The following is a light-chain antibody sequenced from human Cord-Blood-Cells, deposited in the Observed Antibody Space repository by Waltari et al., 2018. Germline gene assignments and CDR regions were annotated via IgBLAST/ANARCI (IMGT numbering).Light chain of an antibody. CDR1: QSISSY. Sequence: DIQMTQSPSSLSASVGDRVTITCRASQSISSYLNWCQQKPGKAPKLLIYAASSLQSGVQSRFSGSGSGTDFTVTSSSLQPEDFATYYCQQSYSTPYTFGQGTKLEIK. CDR2: AAS. J-gene: IGKJ2*01. V-gene: IGKV1-39*01. CDR3: QQSYSTPYT.